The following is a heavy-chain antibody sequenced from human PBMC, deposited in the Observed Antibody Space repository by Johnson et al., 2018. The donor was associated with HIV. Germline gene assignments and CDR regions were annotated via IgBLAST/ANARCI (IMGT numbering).Heavy chain of an antibody. J-gene: IGHJ3*02. CDR1: GFTVSDSA. D-gene: IGHD5-18*01. Sequence: MQLVESGGGLVQPDGSLKLSCAASGFTVSDSAMHWVRQTSGKGLEWVGRIRSETYSYATAYASSVKGKFTISRDNSQNTAYLPMNSLRAEDTAVYYCAKDLTWMHLWPHAFDIWGQGTMVTVSS. V-gene: IGHV3-73*02. CDR3: AKDLTWMHLWPHAFDI. CDR2: IRSETYSYAT.